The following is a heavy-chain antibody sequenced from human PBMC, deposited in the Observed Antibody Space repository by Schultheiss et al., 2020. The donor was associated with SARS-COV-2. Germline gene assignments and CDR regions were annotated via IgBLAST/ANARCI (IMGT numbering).Heavy chain of an antibody. D-gene: IGHD1-14*01. Sequence: GESLKISCAASGFTFSSYGMHWVRQAPGKGLEWVAVIWYDGSNKYYTDSVRGRFTISRDNSKNTVYLQMNSLRVEDTAVYYCARDTTDLDYWGQGTLVTVSS. V-gene: IGHV3-33*01. CDR2: IWYDGSNK. CDR3: ARDTTDLDY. J-gene: IGHJ4*02. CDR1: GFTFSSYG.